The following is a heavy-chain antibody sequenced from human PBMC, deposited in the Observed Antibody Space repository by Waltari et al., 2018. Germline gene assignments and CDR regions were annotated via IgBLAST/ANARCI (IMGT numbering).Heavy chain of an antibody. CDR1: GFIFDDYA. Sequence: EVQLVESGGGLVRPGRSLRLSCVASGFIFDDYAIHWVRQAPGKGLEWVSAISWNSGNIAYGDSVKGRFTISRDNAKNSVYLQMNSLSSEDTAMYYCAKDISIGGFSDGYYHGIDVWGQGTTVTVSS. D-gene: IGHD5-18*01. V-gene: IGHV3-9*01. CDR3: AKDISIGGFSDGYYHGIDV. J-gene: IGHJ6*02. CDR2: ISWNSGNI.